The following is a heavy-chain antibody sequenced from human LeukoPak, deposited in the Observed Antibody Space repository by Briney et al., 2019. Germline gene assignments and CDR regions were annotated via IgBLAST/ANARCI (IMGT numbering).Heavy chain of an antibody. V-gene: IGHV3-9*01. CDR3: AKDIGMTTVTTGFDY. CDR1: GFTFDDYA. J-gene: IGHJ4*02. CDR2: ISWNSGSI. Sequence: GGSLRLSCAASGFTFDDYAMHWVRHAPGKGLEWVSGISWNSGSIGYADSVKGRFTISRDNAKNSLYLQMNSLRAEDTALYYCAKDIGMTTVTTGFDYWGQGTLVTVSS. D-gene: IGHD4-17*01.